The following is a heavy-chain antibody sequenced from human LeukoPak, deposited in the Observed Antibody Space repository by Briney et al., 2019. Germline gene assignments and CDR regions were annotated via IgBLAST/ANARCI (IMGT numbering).Heavy chain of an antibody. CDR2: ITGSGDTI. CDR1: GFTFSSYE. D-gene: IGHD2/OR15-2a*01. Sequence: GGSLRLSCSASGFTFSSYEMNWVRQAPEKGLEWISYITGSGDTIYYADSVKGRFTISRDNAKNSLFLQMNSLTADDTAVYYCARERTTIVSGTTIGAYWGQGTLVTVSS. CDR3: ARERTTIVSGTTIGAY. J-gene: IGHJ4*02. V-gene: IGHV3-48*03.